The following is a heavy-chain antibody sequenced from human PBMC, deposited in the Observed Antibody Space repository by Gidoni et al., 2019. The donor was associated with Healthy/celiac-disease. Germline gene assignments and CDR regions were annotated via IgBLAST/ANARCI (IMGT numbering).Heavy chain of an antibody. CDR3: ARVRYCYGSGTRFGAFDI. V-gene: IGHV4-34*01. Sequence: QVQLQHSGPGLSQPSQTLSLTCAVYAVSFSGYYWAWIRQPPGKGQEWIGEINHSGSTNYNACIKSRVPISVDTSKNEYSLKLNSVTAADTAVYYCARVRYCYGSGTRFGAFDIWGQGTMVTVSS. CDR2: INHSGST. D-gene: IGHD3-10*01. CDR1: AVSFSGYY. J-gene: IGHJ3*02.